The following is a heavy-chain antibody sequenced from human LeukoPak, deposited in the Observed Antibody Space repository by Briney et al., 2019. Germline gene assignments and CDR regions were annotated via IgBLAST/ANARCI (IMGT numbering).Heavy chain of an antibody. Sequence: GGSLRLSCAASGFTFSIYAMRWLRQATGKGLEWVSAISGSGDNTYYADSVKGRFTISRDNSKNTLYLQMNSLRAEDTAVYYCAKDFKELRVRGVMGPIDYWGQGTLVTVSS. V-gene: IGHV3-23*01. J-gene: IGHJ4*02. D-gene: IGHD3-10*01. CDR2: ISGSGDNT. CDR1: GFTFSIYA. CDR3: AKDFKELRVRGVMGPIDY.